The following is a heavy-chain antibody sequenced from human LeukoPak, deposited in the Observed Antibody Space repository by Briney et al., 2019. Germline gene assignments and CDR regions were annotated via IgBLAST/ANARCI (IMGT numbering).Heavy chain of an antibody. Sequence: ASETLSLTCTVSGGSISSYYWSWIRQPPGKGLEWIGYIYYSGSTNYNPSLKSRVTISVDTSKNQFSLKLSSVTAADTAVYYCARLFLRGDAFDIWGQGTMVTVSS. D-gene: IGHD2/OR15-2a*01. CDR1: GGSISSYY. CDR3: ARLFLRGDAFDI. V-gene: IGHV4-59*08. J-gene: IGHJ3*02. CDR2: IYYSGST.